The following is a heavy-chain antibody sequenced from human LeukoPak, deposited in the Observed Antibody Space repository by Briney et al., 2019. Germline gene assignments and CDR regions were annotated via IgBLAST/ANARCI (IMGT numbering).Heavy chain of an antibody. V-gene: IGHV4-61*01. D-gene: IGHD2-2*01. CDR1: GGSISTSSYY. CDR3: ARERALVVPAAAGLAYYMDV. CDR2: IYYSGST. Sequence: PSETLSLTCTVSGGSISTSSYYWGWIRQPPGKGLEWIGYIYYSGSTNYNPSLKSRVTISVDTSKNQFSLQLSSVTAADTAVYYCARERALVVPAAAGLAYYMDVWGKGTTVTVSS. J-gene: IGHJ6*03.